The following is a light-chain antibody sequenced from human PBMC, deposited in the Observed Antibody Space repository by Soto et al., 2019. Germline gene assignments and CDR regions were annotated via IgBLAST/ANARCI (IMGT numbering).Light chain of an antibody. CDR2: DVS. Sequence: QSALTQPTSASGSPGQSVTISCTGTSSDVGAYNYVSWYQQHPGKAPKLMIYDVSKRPSGVPDRFSGSKSGNTASLTVSGLQAEDEADYYCSSYAGSRVFGTGTKLTVL. CDR1: SSDVGAYNY. J-gene: IGLJ1*01. CDR3: SSYAGSRV. V-gene: IGLV2-8*01.